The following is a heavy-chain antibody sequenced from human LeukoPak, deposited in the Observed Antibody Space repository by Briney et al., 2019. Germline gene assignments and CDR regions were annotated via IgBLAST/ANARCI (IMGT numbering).Heavy chain of an antibody. V-gene: IGHV1-46*01. Sequence: ASVKASCKASGYTFTNYYIHWVRQAPGQGLEWMGIIDPSDGSTTYAQKFQGRITMTRDTSTSTVYMELSSLRSEDTAVYYCARETAVRLKHYDYWGQGTLVTVSS. CDR3: ARETAVRLKHYDY. CDR2: IDPSDGST. D-gene: IGHD2-21*02. J-gene: IGHJ4*02. CDR1: GYTFTNYY.